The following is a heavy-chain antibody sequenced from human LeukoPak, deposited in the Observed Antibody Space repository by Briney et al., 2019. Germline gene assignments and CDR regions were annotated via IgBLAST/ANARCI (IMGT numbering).Heavy chain of an antibody. CDR3: ARANTIRSGWYYFDY. V-gene: IGHV3-66*01. CDR2: IYSGGST. D-gene: IGHD6-19*01. CDR1: GFTVSSNY. J-gene: IGHJ4*02. Sequence: HPGGSLRLSCAASGFTVSSNYMSWVRQAPGKGLEWVSVIYSGGSTYYADSVKGRFTISRDNSKNTLYLQMNSLRAEDTAVYYCARANTIRSGWYYFDYWGQGTLVTVSS.